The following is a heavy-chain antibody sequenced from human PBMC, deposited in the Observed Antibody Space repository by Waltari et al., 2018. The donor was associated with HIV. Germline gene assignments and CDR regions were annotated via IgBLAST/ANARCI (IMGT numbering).Heavy chain of an antibody. CDR1: GGSISSYY. J-gene: IGHJ6*02. CDR2: IYTSGST. V-gene: IGHV4-4*07. CDR3: ARDAPVVVTAIGYYGMDV. Sequence: QVQLQESGPGLVKPSETLSLTCTVSGGSISSYYWSWIRQPAGKGLEWIGRIYTSGSTNYNPSLKSRVTMSVDTSKNQFSLKLSSVTAADTAVYYCARDAPVVVTAIGYYGMDVWGQGTLVTVSS. D-gene: IGHD2-21*02.